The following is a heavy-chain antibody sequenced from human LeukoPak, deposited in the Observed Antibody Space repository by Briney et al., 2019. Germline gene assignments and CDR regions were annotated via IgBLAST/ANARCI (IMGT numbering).Heavy chain of an antibody. CDR2: IRYDGSNK. CDR1: GFTFSSYG. CDR3: ARGEDYGDYGRGRRLRYFQH. J-gene: IGHJ1*01. D-gene: IGHD4-17*01. Sequence: PGGSLRLSCAASGFTFSSYGMHWVRQAPGKGLEWVAFIRYDGSNKYYADSVKGRFTISRDNSKNTLYLQMNSLRAEDTAVYYCARGEDYGDYGRGRRLRYFQHWGQGTLVTVSS. V-gene: IGHV3-30*02.